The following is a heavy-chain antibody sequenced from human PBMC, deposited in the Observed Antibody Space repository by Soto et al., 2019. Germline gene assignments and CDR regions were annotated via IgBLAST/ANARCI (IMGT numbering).Heavy chain of an antibody. CDR3: ARHEGWTGPDQ. CDR1: GASIGSGNW. J-gene: IGHJ5*02. D-gene: IGHD2-8*02. Sequence: QLHLQESGPGLVKPSETLSLTCAVSGASIGSGNWWSWVRQPPGKGLEWIAEIFHVGNTNYNPSLKSGVTISVEKSRNQFPLNVYSVTAADTAVYYCARHEGWTGPDQWGQGTLVTVSS. CDR2: IFHVGNT. V-gene: IGHV4-4*02.